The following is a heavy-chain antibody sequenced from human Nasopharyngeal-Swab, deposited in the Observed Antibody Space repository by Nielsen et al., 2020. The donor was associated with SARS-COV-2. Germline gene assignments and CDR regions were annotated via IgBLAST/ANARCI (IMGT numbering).Heavy chain of an antibody. V-gene: IGHV1-46*01. Sequence: WVRQAPGQGLEWMGIINPSGGSTIYAQKFQGRVTMTRDTSTSTVYMDLRSLGYDDTAVYYCARDPVPRHNALLTGPYHTDVWGQGTTVTVSS. CDR3: ARDPVPRHNALLTGPYHTDV. D-gene: IGHD3-9*01. J-gene: IGHJ6*03. CDR2: INPSGGST.